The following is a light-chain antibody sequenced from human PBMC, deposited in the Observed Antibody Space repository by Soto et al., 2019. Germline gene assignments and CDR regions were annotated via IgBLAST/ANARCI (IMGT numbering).Light chain of an antibody. CDR3: QSSDSTLDARYV. J-gene: IGLJ1*01. Sequence: QSVLTQPHSVSGAPGPRVTISCTGSGSNLGAGYDVHWYQHRPGTAPKLLVFGDRHRPSGVPDRFSGSKSGTSASLAIPGLQAEDEGDYYCQSSDSTLDARYVFVTGTKLTVL. CDR1: GSNLGAGYD. CDR2: GDR. V-gene: IGLV1-40*01.